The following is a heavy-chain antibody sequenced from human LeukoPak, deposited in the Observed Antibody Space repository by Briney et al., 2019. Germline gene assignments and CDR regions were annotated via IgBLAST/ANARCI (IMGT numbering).Heavy chain of an antibody. CDR3: ARDQGILFFDS. J-gene: IGHJ4*02. CDR2: IKQDGSET. Sequence: PGGSLRLSCSASGYTFSNYWMSWVRQAPGKGLEYVANIKQDGSETYYVDSVKGRFTISRDNAKTSLYLQMNSLRVEDTAVYYCARDQGILFFDSWGQGTLVTVSS. V-gene: IGHV3-7*01. D-gene: IGHD2-21*01. CDR1: GYTFSNYW.